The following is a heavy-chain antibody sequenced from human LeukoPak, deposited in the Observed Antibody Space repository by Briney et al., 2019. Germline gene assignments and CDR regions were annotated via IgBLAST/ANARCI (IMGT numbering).Heavy chain of an antibody. V-gene: IGHV4-38-2*02. J-gene: IGHJ3*02. CDR3: ARDREKHYYDSSGYSSDAFDI. CDR1: GYSISSGYY. CDR2: IYHSGST. D-gene: IGHD3-22*01. Sequence: PSETLSLTCTVSGYSISSGYYWGWIRQPPGKGLEWIGSIYHSGSTYYNPSLKSRVTISVDTSKNQFSLKLSSVTAADTAVYYCARDREKHYYDSSGYSSDAFDIWGQGTMVTVSS.